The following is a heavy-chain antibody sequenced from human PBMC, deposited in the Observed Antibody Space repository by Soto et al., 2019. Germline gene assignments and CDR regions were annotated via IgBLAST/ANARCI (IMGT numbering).Heavy chain of an antibody. CDR1: GYTFTNYY. J-gene: IGHJ4*02. Sequence: DSVKVPCKASGYTFTNYYVQWVRQAPGQGLEWMGVIHPDGGHTTYSQKFQDRVTMTRDTFTSTIYMELSSLRSEDTAVYYCARGDIDYWGQGTLVTVSS. V-gene: IGHV1-46*01. CDR3: ARGDIDY. CDR2: IHPDGGHT.